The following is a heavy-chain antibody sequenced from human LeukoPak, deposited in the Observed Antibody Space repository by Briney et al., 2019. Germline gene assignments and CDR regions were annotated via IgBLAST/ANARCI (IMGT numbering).Heavy chain of an antibody. CDR1: GYTFTSYD. CDR3: ARGGSSWYRGSFQH. J-gene: IGHJ1*01. V-gene: IGHV1-46*01. CDR2: INPSGGST. D-gene: IGHD6-13*01. Sequence: ASVKVSCQASGYTFTSYDMHWVRQAPGQGLEWMGIINPSGGSTSYAQIFQGRGTMTRDTSTSAVYMGLSSLRSEDTAVYYCARGGSSWYRGSFQHWGQGTLVTVSS.